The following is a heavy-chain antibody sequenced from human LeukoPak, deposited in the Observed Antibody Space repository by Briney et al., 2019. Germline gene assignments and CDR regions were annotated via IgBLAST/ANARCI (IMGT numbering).Heavy chain of an antibody. CDR2: IKQDGSEK. V-gene: IGHV3-7*01. Sequence: ETLSLTCTVSGGSISSSSYYWGWIRQPPGKGLEWVANIKQDGSEKYYVDSVKGRFTISRDNAKNSLYLQMNSLRAEDTAVYYCARERRADFDYWGQGTLVTVSS. CDR3: ARERRADFDY. CDR1: GGSISSSSYY. J-gene: IGHJ4*02.